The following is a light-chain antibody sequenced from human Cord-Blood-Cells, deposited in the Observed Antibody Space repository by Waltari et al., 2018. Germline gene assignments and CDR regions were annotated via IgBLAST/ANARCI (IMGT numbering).Light chain of an antibody. CDR1: QSISSY. J-gene: IGKJ3*01. Sequence: DIQMTQSPSPLSASVGDRVTSTCRASQSISSYLNWYQQKPGKAPKLLIYAASSLQSGVPSRFSGSGSGTDFTLTISSLQPEDFATYYCQQSYSTPRFTFGPGTKVDIK. CDR3: QQSYSTPRFT. V-gene: IGKV1-39*01. CDR2: AAS.